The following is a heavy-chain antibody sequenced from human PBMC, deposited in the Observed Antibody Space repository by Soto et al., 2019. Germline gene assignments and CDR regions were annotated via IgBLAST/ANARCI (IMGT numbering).Heavy chain of an antibody. CDR1: GFTFNTYS. D-gene: IGHD4-17*01. V-gene: IGHV3-33*01. CDR2: IWYDGTQK. J-gene: IGHJ4*02. CDR3: ARAGGTTVTGLWHFDS. Sequence: QVQLEESGGGVVQPGRSLRLSCEASGFTFNTYSMHWVRQPPGKGLEWLAAIWYDGTQKYYADSVKGRFIMSRDNSKKTLYLEMNSLRAEETAVYYCARAGGTTVTGLWHFDSWGQGTLVTVSS.